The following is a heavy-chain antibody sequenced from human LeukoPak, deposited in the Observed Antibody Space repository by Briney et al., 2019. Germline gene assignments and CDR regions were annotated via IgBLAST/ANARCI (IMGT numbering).Heavy chain of an antibody. Sequence: SETLSLTCTVSGGSISSGDYYWSWIRQPPGKGLEWIGYIYHSGSTYYNPSLKSRVTISVDRSKNQFSLKLSSVTAADTAVYYCATNNYGAGLDPWGQGTLVTVSS. D-gene: IGHD4/OR15-4a*01. CDR2: IYHSGST. CDR1: GGSISSGDYY. V-gene: IGHV4-30-2*01. CDR3: ATNNYGAGLDP. J-gene: IGHJ5*02.